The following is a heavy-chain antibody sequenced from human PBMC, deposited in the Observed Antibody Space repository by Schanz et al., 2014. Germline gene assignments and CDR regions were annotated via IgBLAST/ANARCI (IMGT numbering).Heavy chain of an antibody. J-gene: IGHJ3*01. CDR3: ARTASHDVWRGYIPHYAFDL. D-gene: IGHD3-3*01. Sequence: QVQLVQSGADVKKPGASVKVSCKASGHTLSAYYIHWIRQAPGQGLEWMGWIDPNSGGTNYAQKFQGRVTITSDTSITTVYMEVNSLTSDDTAVFYCARTASHDVWRGYIPHYAFDLWGQGTVVIVSS. V-gene: IGHV1-2*02. CDR1: GHTLSAYY. CDR2: IDPNSGGT.